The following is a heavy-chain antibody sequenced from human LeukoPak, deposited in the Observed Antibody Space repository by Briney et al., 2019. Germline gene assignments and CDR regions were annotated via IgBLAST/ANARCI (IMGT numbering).Heavy chain of an antibody. Sequence: SETLSLTCTVSGGSISSSSYYWGWIRQPPGKGLEWIGSIYYSGSTYYNPSLKSRVTISVDTSKNQFSLKLSSVTAADTAVYYCARDPPEKVVVPDAFDIWGQGTMVTVSS. CDR2: IYYSGST. D-gene: IGHD3-22*01. CDR1: GGSISSSSYY. V-gene: IGHV4-39*07. CDR3: ARDPPEKVVVPDAFDI. J-gene: IGHJ3*02.